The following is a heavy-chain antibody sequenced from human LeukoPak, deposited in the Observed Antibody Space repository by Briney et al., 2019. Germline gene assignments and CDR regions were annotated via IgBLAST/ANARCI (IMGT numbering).Heavy chain of an antibody. Sequence: SETLSLTCTVSGGSISSSSFYWGWIRQPPGKGLEWIGSIYYSGSTYYNPSLKSRVTISVDTSKNRFSLRLSSVTAADTAVYYCARLFHYYDSSAYPTFDYWGQGTLVTVSS. CDR2: IYYSGST. V-gene: IGHV4-39*01. CDR1: GGSISSSSFY. J-gene: IGHJ4*02. D-gene: IGHD3-22*01. CDR3: ARLFHYYDSSAYPTFDY.